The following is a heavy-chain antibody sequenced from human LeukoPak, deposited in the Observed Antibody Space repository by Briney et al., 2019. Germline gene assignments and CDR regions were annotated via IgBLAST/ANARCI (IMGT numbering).Heavy chain of an antibody. J-gene: IGHJ2*01. V-gene: IGHV1-8*01. CDR1: GYTFTSYD. CDR2: MNPNSGNT. D-gene: IGHD6-13*01. Sequence: APVKVSCKASGYTFTSYDINWVRQATGQGLEWMGWMNPNSGNTGYAQKFQGRVTMTRNTSISTAYMELSSLRSEDTAVYYCASSYYAGYSSSWYNWYFDLWGRGTLVAVSS. CDR3: ASSYYAGYSSSWYNWYFDL.